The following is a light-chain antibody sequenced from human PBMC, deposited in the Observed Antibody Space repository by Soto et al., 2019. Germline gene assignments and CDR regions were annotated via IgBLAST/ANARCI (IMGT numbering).Light chain of an antibody. V-gene: IGKV3-11*01. J-gene: IGKJ3*01. CDR1: QSVSSY. CDR3: QQSYTALVFT. CDR2: DAS. Sequence: EIVLTQSPATLSLSPGERATLSCRASQSVSSYLAWYQHKPGQAPRLLIYDASNRATGIPARFSGSGSGTDFTLTISGLQPEDFATYYCQQSYTALVFTFGPGTKVDTK.